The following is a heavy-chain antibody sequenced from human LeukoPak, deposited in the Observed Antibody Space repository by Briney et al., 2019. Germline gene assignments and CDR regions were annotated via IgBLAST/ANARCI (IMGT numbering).Heavy chain of an antibody. J-gene: IGHJ4*02. Sequence: GASVRVSCKASGYTFTGYYMHWVRQAPGQGLEWMGGIIPIFGTANYAQKFQGRVTITADKSTSTTYMELSSLRSEDTAVYYCARGLWFGEFAFDYWGQGTLVTVSS. V-gene: IGHV1-69*06. D-gene: IGHD3-10*01. CDR3: ARGLWFGEFAFDY. CDR1: GYTFTGYY. CDR2: IIPIFGTA.